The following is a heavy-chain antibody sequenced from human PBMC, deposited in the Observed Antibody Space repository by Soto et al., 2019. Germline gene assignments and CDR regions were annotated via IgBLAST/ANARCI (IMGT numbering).Heavy chain of an antibody. J-gene: IGHJ4*02. CDR1: GFPFTSYG. V-gene: IGHV3-30*03. Sequence: QVQLVESGGGVVQPGRSLRLSCAASGFPFTSYGMHWVREGPDKGLEWVAIISYDGSDKYYADSVKGRFTISRDNSKNPLYLKMNSLRPEDTALYYCVGGQYYFDYRGQGTLVIVSS. CDR2: ISYDGSDK. D-gene: IGHD3-10*01. CDR3: VGGQYYFDY.